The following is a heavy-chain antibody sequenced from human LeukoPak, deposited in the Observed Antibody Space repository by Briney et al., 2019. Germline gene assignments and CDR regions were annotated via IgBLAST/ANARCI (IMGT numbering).Heavy chain of an antibody. V-gene: IGHV3-11*01. CDR3: ARVSLYDILTGKRGYYYYMDV. Sequence: GGSLRLSCAASGFTVSSNYLNWVRQAPGKGLEWVSAISGSGGSTYYADSVKGRFTISRDNAKNSLYLQMNSLRAEDTAVYYCARVSLYDILTGKRGYYYYMDVWGKGTTVTISS. D-gene: IGHD3-9*01. J-gene: IGHJ6*03. CDR2: ISGSGGST. CDR1: GFTVSSNY.